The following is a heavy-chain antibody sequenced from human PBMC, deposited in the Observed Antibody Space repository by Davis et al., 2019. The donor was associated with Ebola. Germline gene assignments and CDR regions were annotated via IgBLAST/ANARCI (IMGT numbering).Heavy chain of an antibody. V-gene: IGHV3-49*04. CDR1: GGSFSGYY. CDR2: IRSKGFGGTT. D-gene: IGHD4-23*01. Sequence: LSLTCAVYGGSFSGYYWSWVRQAPGKGLEWVSFIRSKGFGGTTEYAASVKGRFTISRDDSKSIAYLQMNSLKTEDTAVYYCARRGTVVTPDYWGQGTLVTVSS. CDR3: ARRGTVVTPDY. J-gene: IGHJ4*01.